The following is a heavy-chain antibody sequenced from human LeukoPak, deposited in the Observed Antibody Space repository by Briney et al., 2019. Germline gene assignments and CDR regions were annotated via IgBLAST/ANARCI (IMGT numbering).Heavy chain of an antibody. CDR3: ARRKDDILTGYYISPYNWFDP. Sequence: MTGGSLRLSCKGSGYSFTSYWIGWVRQMPGKGLEWMGIIYPGDSDTRYSPSFQGQVTISADKSISTAYLQWSSLKASDTAMYYCARRKDDILTGYYISPYNWFDPWGQGTLVTVSS. CDR1: GYSFTSYW. D-gene: IGHD3-9*01. J-gene: IGHJ5*02. V-gene: IGHV5-51*01. CDR2: IYPGDSDT.